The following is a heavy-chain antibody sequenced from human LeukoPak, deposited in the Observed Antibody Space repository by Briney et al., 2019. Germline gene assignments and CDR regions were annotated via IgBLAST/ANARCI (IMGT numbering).Heavy chain of an antibody. D-gene: IGHD3-10*01. CDR2: IIPIFGTA. Sequence: SVKVSCKASGGTFSSYAISWVRQAPGQGLEWMGGIIPIFGTANYAQQFQGRVTITADKSTSTAYMELSSLRSEDTAVYYCARAENMVRGDPQTGWGQGTLVTVSS. J-gene: IGHJ4*02. V-gene: IGHV1-69*06. CDR1: GGTFSSYA. CDR3: ARAENMVRGDPQTG.